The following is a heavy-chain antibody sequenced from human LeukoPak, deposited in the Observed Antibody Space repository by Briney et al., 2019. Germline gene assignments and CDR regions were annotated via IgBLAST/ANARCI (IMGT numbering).Heavy chain of an antibody. J-gene: IGHJ6*02. V-gene: IGHV4-34*01. D-gene: IGHD6-13*01. CDR1: GGSFSGYY. Sequence: SETLSLNCAVYGGSFSGYYWRWIRQPPGKGREWIGEINHSGTTNYNPSLKSRVTISVDTSKNQYSLKLSSVTAADTAVYYCARRPGYSSSWPEYYYYYYGMDVWGQGTTVTVSS. CDR2: INHSGTT. CDR3: ARRPGYSSSWPEYYYYYYGMDV.